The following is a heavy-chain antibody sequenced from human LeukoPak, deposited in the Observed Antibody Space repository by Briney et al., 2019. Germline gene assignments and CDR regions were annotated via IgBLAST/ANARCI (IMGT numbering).Heavy chain of an antibody. V-gene: IGHV3-30*18. D-gene: IGHD5-18*01. CDR1: GFTFSSYG. J-gene: IGHJ4*02. CDR3: AKGLGGYSYGQALDY. CDR2: ISYDGSNK. Sequence: PGRSLRLSCAASGFTFSSYGMHWVRQAPGKGLEWVAVISYDGSNKYYADSVKGRFTISRDNSKNTLYLQMNSLRAEDTAVYYCAKGLGGYSYGQALDYWGQGTLVTVSS.